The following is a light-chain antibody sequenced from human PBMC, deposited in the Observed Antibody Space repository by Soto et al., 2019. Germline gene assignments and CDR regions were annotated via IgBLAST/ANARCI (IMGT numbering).Light chain of an antibody. CDR3: SSYTITSTLVI. CDR1: SGDVGSYKY. J-gene: IGLJ2*01. CDR2: EVN. Sequence: QSALTQPASVSGSPGQSISVSCTGSSGDVGSYKYVSWYQQHPGKAPKLIIYEVNKRPSGVSDRFSGSKSGNTASLTISGLQAEDEADYYCSSYTITSTLVIFGGGTKPTVL. V-gene: IGLV2-14*01.